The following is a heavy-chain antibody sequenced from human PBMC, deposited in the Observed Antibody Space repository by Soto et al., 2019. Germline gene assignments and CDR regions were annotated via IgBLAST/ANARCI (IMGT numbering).Heavy chain of an antibody. CDR2: IFSSGIT. J-gene: IGHJ4*02. CDR1: GGSINTFS. D-gene: IGHD5-12*01. Sequence: SETLSVTCTVSGGSINTFSWSWVRQPAGKGLEWIGRIFSSGITSFNPSLESRVAMSVDTSKNHFSLNLSSVTAADMAVYYCAREGSYSAYNFAHGIQLWSFDFWGQGALVTVSS. V-gene: IGHV4-4*07. CDR3: AREGSYSAYNFAHGIQLWSFDF.